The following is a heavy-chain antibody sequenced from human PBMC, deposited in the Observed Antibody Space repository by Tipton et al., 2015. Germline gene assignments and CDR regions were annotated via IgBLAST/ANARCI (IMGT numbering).Heavy chain of an antibody. CDR2: IRYTGIT. V-gene: IGHV4-59*01. CDR3: VRARGRHGGLFDS. Sequence: LRLSCTVSSDSISKYYWTWIRQPPGKELQWIGYIRYTGITNYNPSLKSRVTISVDTSKTQFSLKVSSVTAADTAMYYCVRARGRHGGLFDSWGQGTLVIVSS. CDR1: SDSISKYY. J-gene: IGHJ4*02. D-gene: IGHD4-23*01.